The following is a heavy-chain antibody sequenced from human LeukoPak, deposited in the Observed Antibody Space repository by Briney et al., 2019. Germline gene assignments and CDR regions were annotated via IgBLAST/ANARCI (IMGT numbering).Heavy chain of an antibody. CDR3: ARDRYDSSGYYYYYYYMDV. CDR1: GGSISTGSYD. CDR2: IYISGST. D-gene: IGHD3-22*01. Sequence: SQTLSLTCTVPGGSISTGSYDWSWIRQPAGKGLAWIWRIYISGSTNYNPSLKSRVTISVGTSKNQFSLKLSSVTAADTAVYYCARDRYDSSGYYYYYYYMDVWGKGTTVTISS. V-gene: IGHV4-61*02. J-gene: IGHJ6*03.